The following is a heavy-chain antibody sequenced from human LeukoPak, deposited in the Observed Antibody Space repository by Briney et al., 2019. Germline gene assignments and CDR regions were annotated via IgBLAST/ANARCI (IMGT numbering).Heavy chain of an antibody. J-gene: IGHJ5*02. Sequence: PSETLSLTCTVSGGSMSGHWWTWIRQPAGKGLEWIGRIYSSGTTGYKASLKSRVTLSLDTSKNQFSLQLNSMTAADTAVYYCARDWEYCSSTICYRWFDPWGQGTLVTASS. V-gene: IGHV4-4*07. CDR2: IYSSGTT. D-gene: IGHD2-2*01. CDR3: ARDWEYCSSTICYRWFDP. CDR1: GGSMSGHW.